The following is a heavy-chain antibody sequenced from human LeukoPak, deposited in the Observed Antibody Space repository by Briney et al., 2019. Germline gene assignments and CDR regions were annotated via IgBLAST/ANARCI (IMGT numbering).Heavy chain of an antibody. V-gene: IGHV3-23*01. CDR2: ISGSDGST. J-gene: IGHJ6*03. CDR3: ARALSSYYYYYMDV. D-gene: IGHD2-15*01. Sequence: PGGSLRLSCAASGFTFSSYGMSWVRQAPGKGLEWVSVISGSDGSTYYADSVKGRFTISRDNSKNTLYLQMYSLRVEDTAVYYCARALSSYYYYYMDVWGKGTTVTVSS. CDR1: GFTFSSYG.